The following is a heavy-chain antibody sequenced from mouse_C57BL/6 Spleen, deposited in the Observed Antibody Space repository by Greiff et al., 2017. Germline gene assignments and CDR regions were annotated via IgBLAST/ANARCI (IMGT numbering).Heavy chain of an antibody. CDR1: GFTFTDYY. CDR2: IRNKANGYTT. Sequence: EVQLVESGGGLVQPGGSLSLSCAASGFTFTDYYMSWVRQPPGKALEWLGFIRNKANGYTTEYSASVKGRFTISRDNSQSILYLPMNALRAEDSATYYWGRFGGRSDPSYWGQGTLVTVSA. CDR3: GRFGGRSDPSY. J-gene: IGHJ3*01. V-gene: IGHV7-3*01.